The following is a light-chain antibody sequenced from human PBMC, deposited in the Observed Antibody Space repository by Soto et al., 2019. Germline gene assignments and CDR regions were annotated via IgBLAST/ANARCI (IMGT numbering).Light chain of an antibody. Sequence: ALTQPPSASGSSGQSVAISCTGTSIDVGGYNYVSWYKQHPGKAPKLMIYEVNKRPSGVPDRFSGSKSGNTASLTVSGLQAEDEADYYCSAYAGSSNVFGTGTKVTVL. V-gene: IGLV2-8*01. CDR2: EVN. CDR1: SIDVGGYNY. J-gene: IGLJ1*01. CDR3: SAYAGSSNV.